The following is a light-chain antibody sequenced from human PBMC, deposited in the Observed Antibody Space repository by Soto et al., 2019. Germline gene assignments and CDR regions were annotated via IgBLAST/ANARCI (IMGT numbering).Light chain of an antibody. Sequence: QCVLTQPPSASGAPGQRVTISCSGSSSNIGSNTVNWYQQLPGTAPNLLIFTNNQRPSGVPDRFSGSKSGTSASLAISGLQSEDEADYYCAAWDDSLNGRVFGTGTKVTVL. CDR1: SSNIGSNT. V-gene: IGLV1-44*01. CDR2: TNN. J-gene: IGLJ1*01. CDR3: AAWDDSLNGRV.